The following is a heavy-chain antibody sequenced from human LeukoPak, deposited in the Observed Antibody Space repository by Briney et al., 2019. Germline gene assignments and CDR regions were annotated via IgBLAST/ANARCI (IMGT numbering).Heavy chain of an antibody. J-gene: IGHJ4*02. V-gene: IGHV1-3*02. CDR1: GYTFTSYA. D-gene: IGHD2-2*02. Sequence: GASVKVSCKASGYTFTSYAMHWVRQAPGQRLEWMGWSNAGNGDTKYSQEFQGRVTITTDESTSTAYMELSSLRSEDTAVYYCATNFLGYCSSTSCYNEYYFDYWGQGTLVTVSS. CDR3: ATNFLGYCSSTSCYNEYYFDY. CDR2: SNAGNGDT.